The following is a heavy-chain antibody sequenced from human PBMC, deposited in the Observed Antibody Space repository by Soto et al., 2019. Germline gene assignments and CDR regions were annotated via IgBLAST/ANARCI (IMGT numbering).Heavy chain of an antibody. CDR3: ARDSGGFYYYYGLDV. Sequence: ETLSLTCTVSGGSISIYYWSWIRQPPGKGLEWIGYIYYSGSTNYNPSLKSRVTISVDTSKNQFSLKLSSVTAADTAVYYCARDSGGFYYYYGLDVWGQGTTVTVSS. D-gene: IGHD1-26*01. J-gene: IGHJ6*02. CDR1: GGSISIYY. CDR2: IYYSGST. V-gene: IGHV4-59*01.